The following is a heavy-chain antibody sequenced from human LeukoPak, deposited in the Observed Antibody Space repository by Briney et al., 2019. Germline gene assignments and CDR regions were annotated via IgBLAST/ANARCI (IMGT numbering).Heavy chain of an antibody. CDR2: IFYSGST. J-gene: IGHJ5*02. V-gene: IGHV4-59*12. Sequence: SETLSLTCTVSGGSISSYYWSWIRQPAGKGLEWIGNIFYSGSTYYSPSVKSRVTISLDTSRNQFSLKLSSVTAADTAVYYCARGPVTTAHWFDPWGQGTLVTVSS. CDR3: ARGPVTTAHWFDP. D-gene: IGHD4-17*01. CDR1: GGSISSYY.